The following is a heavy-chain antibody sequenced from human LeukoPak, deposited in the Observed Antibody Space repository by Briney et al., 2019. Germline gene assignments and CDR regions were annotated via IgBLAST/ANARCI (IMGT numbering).Heavy chain of an antibody. Sequence: GGSLRLSCAASGFTFSDYYMDWARQAPTKGLEWVGRRRNQAIRHNNEFAASVKGKFTISRDSSKNSLYLQVNTLITEDTGVYYCTRGLSGTWPWYFDDWGEGTLVTVSS. J-gene: IGHJ4*02. CDR1: GFTFSDYY. CDR2: RRNQAIRHNN. CDR3: TRGLSGTWPWYFDD. V-gene: IGHV3-72*01. D-gene: IGHD1-26*01.